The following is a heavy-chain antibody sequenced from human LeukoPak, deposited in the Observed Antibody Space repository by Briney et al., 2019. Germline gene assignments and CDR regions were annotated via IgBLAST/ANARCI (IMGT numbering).Heavy chain of an antibody. J-gene: IGHJ4*02. D-gene: IGHD5-24*01. CDR2: INHSGST. Sequence: SETLSLTCAVYGGSFSGYYWSWIRQPPGKGLEWIGEINHSGSTNYNPSLKSRVTISVDTSKNQFSLKLSSVTAADTAVYYCARDRAGDGYNYFDYWGQGTLVTVSS. V-gene: IGHV4-34*01. CDR3: ARDRAGDGYNYFDY. CDR1: GGSFSGYY.